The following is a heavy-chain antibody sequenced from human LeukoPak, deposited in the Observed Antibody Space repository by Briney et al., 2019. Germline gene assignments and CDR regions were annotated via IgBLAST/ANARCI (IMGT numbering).Heavy chain of an antibody. D-gene: IGHD4-17*01. CDR1: GGSISSFY. Sequence: SETLSLTCTVSGGSISSFYWTWSRQPPGDGLGWLGYIYSSESTNYNPYLPSRVTISVNTSNSQYSLKLNSVTAADTAVYYCARRLRYTNRWEDWFDPWGQGTLVTVSS. CDR2: IYSSEST. V-gene: IGHV4-4*09. CDR3: ARRLRYTNRWEDWFDP. J-gene: IGHJ5*02.